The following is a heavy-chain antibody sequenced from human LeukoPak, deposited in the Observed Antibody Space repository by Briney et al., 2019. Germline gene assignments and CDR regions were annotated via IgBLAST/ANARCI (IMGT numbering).Heavy chain of an antibody. D-gene: IGHD3-9*01. Sequence: GGSLRLSCAASGFTFSSYGMHWVRQAPGKGLEWVAVISYDGSNKCYADSVKGRFTISRDNSKNTLYLQMNSLRAEDTAVYYCAKPPGILTGYYPFDYWGQGTLVTVSS. V-gene: IGHV3-30*18. J-gene: IGHJ4*02. CDR2: ISYDGSNK. CDR3: AKPPGILTGYYPFDY. CDR1: GFTFSSYG.